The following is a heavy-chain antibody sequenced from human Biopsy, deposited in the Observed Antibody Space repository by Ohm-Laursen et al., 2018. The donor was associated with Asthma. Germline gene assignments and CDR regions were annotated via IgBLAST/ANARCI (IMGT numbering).Heavy chain of an antibody. J-gene: IGHJ4*02. D-gene: IGHD3-16*02. Sequence: SLRLSCSASGFKFDEYTMHWVRQAPGKGLEWVSGISWNSATIGYADSVEGRLTISRDNAKNSVFLHMDSLRPEDTAFYYCAKVRSDWVIAESFDYWGQGVLVTVSS. CDR2: ISWNSATI. CDR1: GFKFDEYT. CDR3: AKVRSDWVIAESFDY. V-gene: IGHV3-9*01.